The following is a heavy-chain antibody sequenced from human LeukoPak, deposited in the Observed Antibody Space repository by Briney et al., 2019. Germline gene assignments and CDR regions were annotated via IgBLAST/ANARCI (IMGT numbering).Heavy chain of an antibody. CDR1: GIHFPSYW. CDR2: TYPGYSDP. V-gene: IGHV5-51*01. CDR3: ARRRIVVVPAANLGDYYYYYYMDV. J-gene: IGHJ6*03. Sequence: GESLKIPRRSSGIHFPSYWLGWVRQMTGKGLEWMVITYPGYSDPRYSPSFQGQVTISADKSISTAYLQWSSLKASDTAMYYCARRRIVVVPAANLGDYYYYYYMDVWGKGTTVTVSS. D-gene: IGHD2-2*01.